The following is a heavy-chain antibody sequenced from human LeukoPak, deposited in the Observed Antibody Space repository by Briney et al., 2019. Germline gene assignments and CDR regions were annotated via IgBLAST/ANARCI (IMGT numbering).Heavy chain of an antibody. D-gene: IGHD2-2*01. Sequence: GGSLRVSCAASGFTFDDYAMHWVRQAPGKGLEWVSGISWNSGSIGYADSVKGRFTISRDNAKNSLYLQMNSLRAEDTALYYCAKPYCSSTSCYDYFDYWGQGTLVTVSS. CDR2: ISWNSGSI. V-gene: IGHV3-9*01. CDR3: AKPYCSSTSCYDYFDY. CDR1: GFTFDDYA. J-gene: IGHJ4*02.